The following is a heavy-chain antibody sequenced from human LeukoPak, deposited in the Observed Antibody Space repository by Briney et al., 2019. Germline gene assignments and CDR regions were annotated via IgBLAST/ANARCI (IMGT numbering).Heavy chain of an antibody. Sequence: GSLRLSCAASGFTFSSYSMNWVRQPPGKGLEWIGEINHSGSTNYNPSLKSRVTISVDTSKNQFSLKLSSVTAADTAVYYCARQLYYYDSSGYYWFDYWGQGTLVTVSS. D-gene: IGHD3-22*01. CDR1: GFTFSSYS. CDR3: ARQLYYYDSSGYYWFDY. J-gene: IGHJ4*02. CDR2: INHSGST. V-gene: IGHV4-34*01.